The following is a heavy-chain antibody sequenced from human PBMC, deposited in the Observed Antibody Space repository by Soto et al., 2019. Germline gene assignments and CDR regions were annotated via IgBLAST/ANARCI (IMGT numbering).Heavy chain of an antibody. CDR3: ARSRTTGTAPVYYGMDV. CDR1: GYTFTGYY. J-gene: IGHJ6*02. D-gene: IGHD1-1*01. Sequence: ASVKVSCKASGYTFTGYYMHWVRQAPGQGLEWMGWINPNSGGTNYAQKFQGWVTMTRDTSISTAYMELSRLRSDDTAVYYCARSRTTGTAPVYYGMDVWGQGTTVTSP. V-gene: IGHV1-2*04. CDR2: INPNSGGT.